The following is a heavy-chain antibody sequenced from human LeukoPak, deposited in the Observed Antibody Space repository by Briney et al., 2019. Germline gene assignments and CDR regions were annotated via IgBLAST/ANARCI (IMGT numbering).Heavy chain of an antibody. CDR3: AKAGYSSGWYCEY. V-gene: IGHV3-23*01. D-gene: IGHD6-19*01. J-gene: IGHJ4*02. CDR1: GFTFDDYG. CDR2: ISGSGGST. Sequence: GGSLRLSCAASGFTFDDYGMSWVRQAPGKGLEWVSAISGSGGSTYYADSVKGRFTISRDNSKNTLYLQMNSLRAEDTAVYYCAKAGYSSGWYCEYWGQGTLVTVSS.